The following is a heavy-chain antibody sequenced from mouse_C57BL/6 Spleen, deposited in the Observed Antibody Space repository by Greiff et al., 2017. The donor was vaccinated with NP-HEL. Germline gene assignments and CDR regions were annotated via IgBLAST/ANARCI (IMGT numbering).Heavy chain of an antibody. Sequence: VQLQQSGAELAKPGASVKLSCKASGYTFTSYWMHWVKQRPGQGLEWIGYINPSSGYTKYNQKFKDKATLTADKSSSTAYMQLSSLTSEDPAVYYCARDTVDYAMDYWGQGTSVTVSS. CDR3: ARDTVDYAMDY. CDR2: INPSSGYT. V-gene: IGHV1-7*01. CDR1: GYTFTSYW. D-gene: IGHD1-1*01. J-gene: IGHJ4*01.